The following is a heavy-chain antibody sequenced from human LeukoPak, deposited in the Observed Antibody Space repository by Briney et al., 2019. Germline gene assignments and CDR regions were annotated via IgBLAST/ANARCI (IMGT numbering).Heavy chain of an antibody. J-gene: IGHJ4*02. V-gene: IGHV4-34*01. CDR3: ASELGGFDY. CDR2: INHSGST. CDR1: GGSFRGYY. D-gene: IGHD7-27*01. Sequence: SETLSLTCAVYGGSFRGYYWSWIRQPPGKGLEWIGEINHSGSTNYNPSLKSRVTISVDTSKNQFSLKLSSVTAADTAVYYCASELGGFDYWGQGTLVTVSS.